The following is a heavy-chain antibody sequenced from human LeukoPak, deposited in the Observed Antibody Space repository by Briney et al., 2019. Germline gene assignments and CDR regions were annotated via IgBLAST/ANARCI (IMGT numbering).Heavy chain of an antibody. D-gene: IGHD6-13*01. V-gene: IGHV4-34*01. CDR2: INHSGST. Sequence: SETLSLTCAVYGGYLSGYYWSWIRQPPGKGPEWIGEINHSGSTNYNPSLKSRVTISVDTSKNQFSLKLSSVTAADTAVYYCATLHSSSSSSFESWGQGTLVTVSS. CDR3: ATLHSSSSSSFES. J-gene: IGHJ4*02. CDR1: GGYLSGYY.